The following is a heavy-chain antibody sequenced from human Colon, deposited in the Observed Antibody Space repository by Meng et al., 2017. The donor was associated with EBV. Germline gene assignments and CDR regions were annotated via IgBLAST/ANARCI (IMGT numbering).Heavy chain of an antibody. Sequence: HLQLTESGPGLVKPSETLSLTCTVSGGSLDNNDYFWDWIRQPPGKGLEWIGSVRYSGTAYYNPSLTSRVTISVDTSKNQFSLNLSSLTAADTAVYYCARHVYGDSYGFWGQGTLVTVSS. CDR1: GGSLDNNDYF. J-gene: IGHJ4*02. V-gene: IGHV4-39*01. CDR3: ARHVYGDSYGF. CDR2: VRYSGTA. D-gene: IGHD4-17*01.